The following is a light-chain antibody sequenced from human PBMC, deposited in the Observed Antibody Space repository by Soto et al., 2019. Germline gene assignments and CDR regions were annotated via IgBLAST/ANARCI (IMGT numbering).Light chain of an antibody. J-gene: IGLJ1*01. CDR2: EVT. V-gene: IGLV2-14*01. CDR1: SSDIGGYNY. CDR3: SSYTSRSTLYV. Sequence: QSVLTQPASVSGSPGQSITVSCTGTSSDIGGYNYVSWYQQHPGKAPKLMVYEVTNRPSGVSDRSSGSKSGNTASLTISGLQADDEGYYYCSSYTSRSTLYVFGTGTKLTVL.